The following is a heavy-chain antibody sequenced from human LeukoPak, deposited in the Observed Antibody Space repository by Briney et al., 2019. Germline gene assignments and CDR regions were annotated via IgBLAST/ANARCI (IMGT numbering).Heavy chain of an antibody. CDR3: ARERKRRQWLVRSPWFDP. D-gene: IGHD6-19*01. V-gene: IGHV4-34*01. CDR1: GGSFSGYY. CDR2: INHSGST. Sequence: SETLSLTCAVYGGSFSGYYWSWIRQPPGKGREWIGEINHSGSTNYNPSLKRRVTISVDKSKNQFSLKLSSVTAADTAVYYCARERKRRQWLVRSPWFDPWGQGTLVPVSS. J-gene: IGHJ5*02.